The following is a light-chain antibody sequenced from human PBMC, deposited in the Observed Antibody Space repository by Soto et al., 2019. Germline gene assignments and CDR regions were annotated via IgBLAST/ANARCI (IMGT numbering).Light chain of an antibody. Sequence: QSALTQPASVSGSPGQSITISCTRTSSDVGGYNYVSWYQQHPGKAPKLMIYDVSNRPSGVSNRCSGSKSGNTASLTISGLQAEDEADYYCSSYTGSSTYVVFGGGTKLTVL. J-gene: IGLJ2*01. CDR1: SSDVGGYNY. CDR2: DVS. CDR3: SSYTGSSTYVV. V-gene: IGLV2-14*01.